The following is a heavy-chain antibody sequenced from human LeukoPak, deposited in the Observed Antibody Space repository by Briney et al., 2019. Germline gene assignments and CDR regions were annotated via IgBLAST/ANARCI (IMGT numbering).Heavy chain of an antibody. J-gene: IGHJ4*02. V-gene: IGHV4-39*01. D-gene: IGHD6-13*01. Sequence: SETLSLTCTVSGGSISSSSYSWGSIRQPPGKGLEWIGVIYHSGGTYYNPSLKSRLTMSVDTSKNQFSLKLSSVTATDTAVYYCASLIAAGYFDHWGQGTLVTVSS. CDR3: ASLIAAGYFDH. CDR1: GGSISSSSYS. CDR2: IYHSGGT.